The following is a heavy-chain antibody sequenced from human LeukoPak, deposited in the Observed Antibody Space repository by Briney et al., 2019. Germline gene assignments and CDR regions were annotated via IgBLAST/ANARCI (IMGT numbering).Heavy chain of an antibody. CDR2: IYYSGST. CDR3: ASHPQTLDIVVVPGWFDP. V-gene: IGHV4-39*01. D-gene: IGHD2-2*01. Sequence: PSETLSLTCTVSGGSISSSSYYWGWIRQPPGKGLEWIGSIYYSGSTYYNPSLKSRVTISVDTSKNQFSLKLSSVTAADTAVYYCASHPQTLDIVVVPGWFDPWGQGTLVTVSS. CDR1: GGSISSSSYY. J-gene: IGHJ5*02.